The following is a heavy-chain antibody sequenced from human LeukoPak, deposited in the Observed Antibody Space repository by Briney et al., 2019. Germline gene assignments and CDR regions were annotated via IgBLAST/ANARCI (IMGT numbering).Heavy chain of an antibody. CDR1: GLTVSSNY. Sequence: GGSLRLSCAASGLTVSSNYMTWVRQAPGKGLDWVSVLYSSGTTYYADSVQGRFTISRDNSKNTLYLQMNSLRVEDTAVYFCARGLQYHWPLDYWGQGTLVTVSS. D-gene: IGHD5-24*01. V-gene: IGHV3-66*01. J-gene: IGHJ4*02. CDR3: ARGLQYHWPLDY. CDR2: LYSSGTT.